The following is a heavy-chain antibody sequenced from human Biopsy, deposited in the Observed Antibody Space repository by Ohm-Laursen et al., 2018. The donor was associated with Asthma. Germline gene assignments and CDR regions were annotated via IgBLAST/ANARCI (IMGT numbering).Heavy chain of an antibody. D-gene: IGHD4-23*01. CDR1: SASIRSTNY. V-gene: IGHV4-59*07. CDR3: ARGVVYGGDSYAEYFQH. J-gene: IGHJ1*01. Sequence: SDTLSLTCAVSSASIRSTNYWSWIRQPPGKGLEWIGYVFYGGATNYNPSLKSRVTISVDTSKNQFFLRLSSVTAADTAVYYCARGVVYGGDSYAEYFQHWGQGTLVTVSS. CDR2: VFYGGAT.